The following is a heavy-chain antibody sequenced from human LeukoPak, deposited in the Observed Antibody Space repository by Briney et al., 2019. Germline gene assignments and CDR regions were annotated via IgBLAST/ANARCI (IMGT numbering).Heavy chain of an antibody. V-gene: IGHV3-9*01. Sequence: GRSLRLSCAASGFTFDDYAMHWVRQAPGKGLEWVSGISWNSGSIGYADSVKGRFTISRDNAKNSLYLQMNSLRAEDTALYYCAKDMGLGGGQQLVGGDYYYYYGMDVWGQGTTVTVSS. CDR3: AKDMGLGGGQQLVGGDYYYYYGMDV. J-gene: IGHJ6*02. D-gene: IGHD6-13*01. CDR1: GFTFDDYA. CDR2: ISWNSGSI.